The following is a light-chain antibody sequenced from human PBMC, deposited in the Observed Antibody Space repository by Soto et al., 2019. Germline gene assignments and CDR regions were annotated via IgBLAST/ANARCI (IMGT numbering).Light chain of an antibody. Sequence: QSVLTQPASVSGSPGQSITISCTGTSSDVGGYNYVSWYQQHPGKAPKLMIYDVSNRPSGVSNRFSGSKPGNTASLTISGLQAEDEADYYCSSYTSSSTPRYVFGTGTKVTVL. J-gene: IGLJ1*01. CDR1: SSDVGGYNY. V-gene: IGLV2-14*01. CDR3: SSYTSSSTPRYV. CDR2: DVS.